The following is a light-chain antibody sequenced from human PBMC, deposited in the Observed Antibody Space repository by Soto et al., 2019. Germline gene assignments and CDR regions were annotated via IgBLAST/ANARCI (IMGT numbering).Light chain of an antibody. Sequence: QSVLTQPPSVSGAPGQTVTISCTGSSSNIGAGHDVHWYQQIPGAAPKLLIYGNNNRPSGIPDRFSASKSDSSAALTINGLQAEDEADYHCQSYDKGLGGSRIFGGGTQMTVL. CDR3: QSYDKGLGGSRI. CDR1: SSNIGAGHD. J-gene: IGLJ2*01. CDR2: GNN. V-gene: IGLV1-40*01.